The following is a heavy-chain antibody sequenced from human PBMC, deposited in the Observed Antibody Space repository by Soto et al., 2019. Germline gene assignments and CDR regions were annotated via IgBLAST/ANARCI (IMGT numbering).Heavy chain of an antibody. V-gene: IGHV3-73*01. CDR1: GFTFSGSG. J-gene: IGHJ4*02. CDR2: IRSKAYNYAT. Sequence: GGSLRLSCAASGFTFSGSGVHWVRQASGKGLEWVGRIRSKAYNYATAYAASVKGRFTVSRDDSKKMAYLQMDSLKTEDTAVDCCTRLEETVGGVTSYDYWDQGTQVTVSS. CDR3: TRLEETVGGVTSYDY. D-gene: IGHD3-16*01.